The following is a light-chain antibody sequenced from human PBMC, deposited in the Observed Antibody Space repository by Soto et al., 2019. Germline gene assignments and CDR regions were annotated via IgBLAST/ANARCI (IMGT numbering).Light chain of an antibody. V-gene: IGKV3-20*01. CDR3: QHRKT. Sequence: EIVLTQSPGTLSLSPGERATLSCRASQSVSSSYLAWYQQKPGQAPRLLIYGTSSMATGIPDRFSASGSGTDFTLTIGRLEPEDFAVYYCQHRKTFGQGTKVEIK. CDR2: GTS. J-gene: IGKJ1*01. CDR1: QSVSSSY.